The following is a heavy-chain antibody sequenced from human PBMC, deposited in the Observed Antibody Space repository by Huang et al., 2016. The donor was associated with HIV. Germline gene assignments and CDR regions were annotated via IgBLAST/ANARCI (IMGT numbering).Heavy chain of an antibody. Sequence: QVQLVQSGSELRKPGASVKVSCKASGYTFTTYSLIWGRQAPGQGLEWMVGINTKTGKPTYAQGFTGRFVFSLDTTVSTAYLQISSLKTDDTAKYFCARYRLTGTFLDSWGQGTQVTVSS. J-gene: IGHJ4*02. CDR1: GYTFTTYS. CDR3: ARYRLTGTFLDS. V-gene: IGHV7-4-1*02. D-gene: IGHD3-9*01. CDR2: INTKTGKP.